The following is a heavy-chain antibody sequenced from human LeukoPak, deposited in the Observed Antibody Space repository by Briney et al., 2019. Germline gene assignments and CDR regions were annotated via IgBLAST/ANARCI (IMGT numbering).Heavy chain of an antibody. CDR3: ARPIKYSEGESRPAGDY. V-gene: IGHV3-9*01. CDR1: GFTFDDYA. D-gene: IGHD3-10*01. CDR2: ISWNSGSI. J-gene: IGHJ4*02. Sequence: GGSLRLSCAASGFTFDDYAMHWVRQAPGKGLEWVSGISWNSGSIGYADSVKGRFTISRDNAKNSLYLQMNSLRAEDTAVYYCARPIKYSEGESRPAGDYWGQGTLVTVSS.